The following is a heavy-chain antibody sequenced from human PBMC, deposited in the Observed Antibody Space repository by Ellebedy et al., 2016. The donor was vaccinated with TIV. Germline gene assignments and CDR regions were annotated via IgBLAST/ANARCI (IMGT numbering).Heavy chain of an antibody. V-gene: IGHV3-11*04. CDR1: GFTFSDYF. CDR3: ARGVTAIEH. CDR2: ISGSGSVI. J-gene: IGHJ4*02. D-gene: IGHD2-21*02. Sequence: PGGSLRLSCAASGFTFSDYFMMWVRQAPGKRLEWVAYISGSGSVIYYADSVKGRFTISRDNAKKSLYLQMNSLRDEDTAVYYCARGVTAIEHWGQGTLVTVSS.